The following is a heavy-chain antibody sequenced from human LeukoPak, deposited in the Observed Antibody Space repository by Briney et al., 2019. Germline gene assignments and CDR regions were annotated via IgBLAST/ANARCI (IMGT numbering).Heavy chain of an antibody. V-gene: IGHV3-23*01. CDR1: GFTFSNYA. CDR2: TSSSGSTT. CDR3: AREPAYCGGDCYSLVDY. Sequence: GGSLRLSCAASGFTFSNYAKSWVRQAPGKGLEWVSVTSSSGSTTYYADSVKGRFTISRDNSKDTLYLQMNSLRAEDTAEYYCAREPAYCGGDCYSLVDYWGQGTLVTVSS. J-gene: IGHJ4*02. D-gene: IGHD2-21*01.